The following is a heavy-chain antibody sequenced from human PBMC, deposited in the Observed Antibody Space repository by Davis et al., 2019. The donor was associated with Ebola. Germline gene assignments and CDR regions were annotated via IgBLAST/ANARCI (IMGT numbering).Heavy chain of an antibody. D-gene: IGHD3-10*01. J-gene: IGHJ4*02. CDR3: ATAGVAWFRELSFDY. CDR1: GYTSTSYG. Sequence: ASVKVSCKASGYTSTSYGISWVRQAPGQGLEWMGWISAYNGNTNYAQKLQGRVTMTEDTSTDTAYMELSSLRSEDTAVYYCATAGVAWFRELSFDYWGQGTLVTVSS. CDR2: ISAYNGNT. V-gene: IGHV1-18*01.